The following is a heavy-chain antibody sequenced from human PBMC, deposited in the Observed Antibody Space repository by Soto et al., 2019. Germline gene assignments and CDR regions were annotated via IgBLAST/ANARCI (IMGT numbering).Heavy chain of an antibody. J-gene: IGHJ4*02. CDR3: ASRPPEASRGVFDY. V-gene: IGHV4-59*12. Sequence: QVQLQESGPRLVKPSETLSLTCTVSGGSISSYYWSWIRQPPGKGPEWIGYVYHSGSTNYNPSLHRPVTISQDPSTTPFALTLPTVTAAATSVYYCASRPPEASRGVFDYWGQGTLVTVSS. CDR1: GGSISSYY. D-gene: IGHD6-25*01. CDR2: VYHSGST.